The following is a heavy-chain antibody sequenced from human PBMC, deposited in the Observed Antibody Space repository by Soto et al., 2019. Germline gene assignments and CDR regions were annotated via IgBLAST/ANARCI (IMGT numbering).Heavy chain of an antibody. D-gene: IGHD1-1*01. CDR3: AHRAGLQGNWNGGYFDF. CDR2: IYWDDDK. V-gene: IGHV2-5*02. J-gene: IGHJ4*02. CDR1: GVSLSTNGVG. Sequence: QITLEESGPTRVKPTQTLTLTCTFSGVSLSTNGVGVGWIRQPPGKALEQLALIYWDDDKRYSRSLKNRLSTSTDPSRNQVVLTMTNMDPLDTATYYCAHRAGLQGNWNGGYFDFWGQGALVTVSS.